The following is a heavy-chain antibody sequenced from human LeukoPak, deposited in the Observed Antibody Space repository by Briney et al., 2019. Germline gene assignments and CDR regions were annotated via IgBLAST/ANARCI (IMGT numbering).Heavy chain of an antibody. V-gene: IGHV4-34*01. Sequence: SETLSLTCADYGGSFSGYYCSWIRQPPGNGLEWVGEINHSGSTNYNPSLKSRVTISVDTSKNQFSLKLSSVTAADTAVYYCARHGVWQWLVPLAHFDYWGQGTLVTVSS. CDR3: ARHGVWQWLVPLAHFDY. J-gene: IGHJ4*02. CDR1: GGSFSGYY. D-gene: IGHD6-19*01. CDR2: INHSGST.